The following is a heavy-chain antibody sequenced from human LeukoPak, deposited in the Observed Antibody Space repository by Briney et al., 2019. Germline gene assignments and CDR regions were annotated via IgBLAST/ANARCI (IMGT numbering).Heavy chain of an antibody. D-gene: IGHD6-13*01. Sequence: ASVKVSCKASGYTFTGYYMHWVRQAPGQGLEWMGWINPNSGGTNYAQKFQGRVTMTRDTSISTAYMELSRLRSDDTAVYYCARDQRRGSWYHGNYYYYYMDVWGKGTTVTVSS. J-gene: IGHJ6*03. CDR2: INPNSGGT. CDR1: GYTFTGYY. V-gene: IGHV1-2*02. CDR3: ARDQRRGSWYHGNYYYYYMDV.